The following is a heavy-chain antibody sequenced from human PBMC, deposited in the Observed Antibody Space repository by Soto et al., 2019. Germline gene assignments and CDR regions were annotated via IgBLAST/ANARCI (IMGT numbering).Heavy chain of an antibody. CDR1: GFSLSTSGVG. Sequence: QITLKESGPTLVKPTQTLTLTCTFSGFSLSTSGVGVGWIRQPPGKALEWLALIYWDDDKRYSPSLKSRLTITQETCKKQVVLTMTNMDPVDTATYYCAYLLDCGGDCLAAGIVRGYFDFWGQGTLVAVSS. D-gene: IGHD2-21*01. J-gene: IGHJ4*02. V-gene: IGHV2-5*02. CDR2: IYWDDDK. CDR3: AYLLDCGGDCLAAGIVRGYFDF.